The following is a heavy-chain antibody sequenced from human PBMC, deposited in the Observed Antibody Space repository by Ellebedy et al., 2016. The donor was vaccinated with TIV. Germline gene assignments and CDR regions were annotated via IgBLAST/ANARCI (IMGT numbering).Heavy chain of an antibody. CDR1: GFTFRSYA. V-gene: IGHV3-23*01. J-gene: IGHJ4*02. CDR2: ISVSGGAT. Sequence: PGGSLRLSCAASGFTFRSYAMGWVRQAPGKGLEWISVISVSGGATYYAAPLKGRFTTSIDNSNDMVYLQINSLRPDDTAVYYCAKDSGLSGWYFDYWGQGTLVTVSS. CDR3: AKDSGLSGWYFDY. D-gene: IGHD6-19*01.